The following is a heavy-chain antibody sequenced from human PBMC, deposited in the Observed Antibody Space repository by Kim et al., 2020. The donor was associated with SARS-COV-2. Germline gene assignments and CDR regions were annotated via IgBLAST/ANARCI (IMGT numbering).Heavy chain of an antibody. Sequence: SETLSLTCTVSGGSISSYYWSWIRQPPGKGLEWIGYIYYSGSTNYNPSLKSRVTISVDTSKNQFSLKLSSVNAADTAVYYCARLKNYYGSGSYYNAWGQGTLVTVSS. D-gene: IGHD3-10*01. CDR1: GGSISSYY. CDR2: IYYSGST. V-gene: IGHV4-59*13. J-gene: IGHJ5*02. CDR3: ARLKNYYGSGSYYNA.